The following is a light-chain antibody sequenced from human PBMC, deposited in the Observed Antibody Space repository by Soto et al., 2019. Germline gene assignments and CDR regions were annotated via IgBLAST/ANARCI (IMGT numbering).Light chain of an antibody. J-gene: IGLJ1*01. CDR2: EVS. V-gene: IGLV2-14*01. CDR3: SSHTTYSTRI. CDR1: SSDIGSYNY. Sequence: QSVLTHPAPVSGSPGQSIAISCTGTSSDIGSYNYVSWYQQHPGKAPKLIIHEVSNRPSGISDHFSGSESGNTAPLTISGLQADDEADYYCSSHTTYSTRIFGTGTKVTV.